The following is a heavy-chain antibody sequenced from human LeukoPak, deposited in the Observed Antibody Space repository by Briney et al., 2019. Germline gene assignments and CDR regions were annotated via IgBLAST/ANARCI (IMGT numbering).Heavy chain of an antibody. J-gene: IGHJ5*02. CDR3: AIAVAGQNWFDP. CDR2: IIPIFGTA. D-gene: IGHD6-19*01. V-gene: IGHV1-69*13. Sequence: GASVKVSCKASGGTFSSYAISWVRQAPGQGLEWMGGIIPIFGTANYAQKFQGRVTITADESTSTAYMELSSLRSEDTAVYYCAIAVAGQNWFDPWGQGTLVTVSS. CDR1: GGTFSSYA.